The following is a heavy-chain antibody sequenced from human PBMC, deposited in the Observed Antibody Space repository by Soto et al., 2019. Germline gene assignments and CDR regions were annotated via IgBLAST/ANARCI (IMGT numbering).Heavy chain of an antibody. CDR3: ERMTGESVKFGERGERFDH. D-gene: IGHD3-10*01. CDR2: INAGNGNT. Sequence: QVKLVQSGAEEKKPGASVKVSCKASGYTFTSYAMHLVRQAPGQRLEWMGWINAGNGNTKYSQKFQGRVTITRDTNGRTSNMVLRHLRSKATAVYFCERMTGESVKFGERGERFDHWGQGTLVTVSS. CDR1: GYTFTSYA. J-gene: IGHJ5*02. V-gene: IGHV1-3*05.